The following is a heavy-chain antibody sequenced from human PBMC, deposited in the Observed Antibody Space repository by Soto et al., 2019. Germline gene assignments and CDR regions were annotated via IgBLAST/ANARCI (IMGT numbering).Heavy chain of an antibody. CDR3: ASGGGVGVAGSAAFDM. D-gene: IGHD3-3*01. V-gene: IGHV1-2*02. CDR2: INPATGAA. J-gene: IGHJ3*02. CDR1: GYPVTAYY. Sequence: QLHLVQSGAVVKKPGASVTVSCSASGYPVTAYYMHWVRQAPGRGLEWMGGINPATGAAKYTQTFKGGVTMTRDTSTSTVFMELSGLTSGGTALFYCASGGGVGVAGSAAFDMWGQGTLVTVSS.